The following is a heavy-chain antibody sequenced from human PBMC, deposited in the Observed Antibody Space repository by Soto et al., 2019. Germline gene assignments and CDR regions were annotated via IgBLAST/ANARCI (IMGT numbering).Heavy chain of an antibody. CDR1: GGSFSGYY. Sequence: QVQLQQWGAGLLKPSETLSLTCAVYGGSFSGYYWSWIRQPPGKGLEWIGEINHSGSTNYNPSLKSRVTISVATSKNQFSLKLSSVTAADTAVYYWARGGRLLWFGELLSSYFDYWGQGTLVTVSS. V-gene: IGHV4-34*01. CDR2: INHSGST. J-gene: IGHJ4*02. CDR3: ARGGRLLWFGELLSSYFDY. D-gene: IGHD3-10*01.